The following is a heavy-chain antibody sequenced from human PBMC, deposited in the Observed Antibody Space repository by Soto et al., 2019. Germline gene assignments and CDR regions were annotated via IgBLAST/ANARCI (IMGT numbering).Heavy chain of an antibody. CDR2: INAGNGNT. CDR1: GYSLTSYA. J-gene: IGHJ4*02. Sequence: SVKLGCKSSGYSLTSYAVHWVLHEQGQRLEWMGWINAGNGNTKYSQKFQGRVTITRDTSASTAYMELSSLRSEDTVVYYCARSPGIAVPDFWAQGTLVTVSS. CDR3: ARSPGIAVPDF. D-gene: IGHD6-19*01. V-gene: IGHV1-3*01.